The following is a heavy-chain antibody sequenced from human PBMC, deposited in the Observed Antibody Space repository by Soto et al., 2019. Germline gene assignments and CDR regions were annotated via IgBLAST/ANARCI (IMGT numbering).Heavy chain of an antibody. CDR2: ITPLFGTA. J-gene: IGHJ2*01. CDR1: GGTFSSYA. Sequence: QVQLVQSGAEVKKPGSSVKVSCKASGGTFSSYAISWVRQAPGQGLECMGGITPLFGTANYAQKFQGRVTITADESTSKAYMELSSLRPEDTAVYYCARVSSTGNDNGDYKPYWYFDLWGRGTLVTVSS. D-gene: IGHD4-17*01. CDR3: ARVSSTGNDNGDYKPYWYFDL. V-gene: IGHV1-69*01.